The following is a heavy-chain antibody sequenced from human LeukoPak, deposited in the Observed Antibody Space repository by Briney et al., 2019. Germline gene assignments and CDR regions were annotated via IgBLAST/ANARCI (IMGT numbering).Heavy chain of an antibody. CDR2: ISWNSGSI. CDR1: GFTFDDYA. Sequence: PGGSLRLSCAASGFTFDDYAMHWVRQAPGKGLEWVSGISWNSGSIGYADSVKGRFTISRDNAKNSLYLQMNSLRAEDTALYYCAKGPITSWGQGTLVTVSS. CDR3: AKGPITS. V-gene: IGHV3-9*01. J-gene: IGHJ5*02.